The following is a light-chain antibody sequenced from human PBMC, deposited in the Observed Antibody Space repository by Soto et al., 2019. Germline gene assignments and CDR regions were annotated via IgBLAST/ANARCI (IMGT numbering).Light chain of an antibody. Sequence: EIVLTQSPGTLSLSPGETASLSCWASQSIVSNFLAWYQQRRGQPPRLLIYDSSRRASGIPARFTGSGSGTAFTLTSSRVEPEDSAAYYCQQTFHSPRTFGQGTRLEI. CDR1: QSIVSNF. V-gene: IGKV3-20*01. J-gene: IGKJ2*01. CDR3: QQTFHSPRT. CDR2: DSS.